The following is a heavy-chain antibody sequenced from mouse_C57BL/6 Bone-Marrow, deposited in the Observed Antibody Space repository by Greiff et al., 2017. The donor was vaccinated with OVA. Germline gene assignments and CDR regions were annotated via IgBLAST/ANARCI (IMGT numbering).Heavy chain of an antibody. CDR3: AKTTVVATDY. J-gene: IGHJ2*01. CDR1: GYSITSGYY. D-gene: IGHD1-1*01. V-gene: IGHV3-6*01. Sequence: EVKLMETRPGLVKPSQSLSLTCSVTGYSITSGYYWDWIRQFPGKKLEWVGYISYDGSNNYKPSLKNRISITRDTSKNQFFLKLNSVTTEDTATYYCAKTTVVATDYWGQGTTLTVSS. CDR2: ISYDGSN.